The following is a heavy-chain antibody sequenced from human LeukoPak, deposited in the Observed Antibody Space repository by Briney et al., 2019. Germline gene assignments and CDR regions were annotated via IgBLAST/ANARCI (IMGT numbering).Heavy chain of an antibody. CDR3: ARGDPGYSSSWYL. D-gene: IGHD6-13*01. V-gene: IGHV3-74*01. J-gene: IGHJ4*02. CDR1: GFTFSSYW. Sequence: EGSLRLSCAASGFTFSSYWMHWVRQAPGKGLVWVSRINSDGTSTSYAASVKGRFTISRDNAKNTLYLQMNSLRAEDTAVYYCARGDPGYSSSWYLWDQGTLVTVTS. CDR2: INSDGTST.